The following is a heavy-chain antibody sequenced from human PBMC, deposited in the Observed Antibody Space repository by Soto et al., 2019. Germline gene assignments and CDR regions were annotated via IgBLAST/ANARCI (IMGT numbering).Heavy chain of an antibody. CDR1: GGSFNRHT. D-gene: IGHD3-22*01. V-gene: IGHV1-69*01. Sequence: QVQLVQSGAEVRKPGSSVRVSCKASGGSFNRHTISWVRQAPGQGLEWMGGIIPIFGTANHAQKFQGRVTIIADESTSTVYMELSSLRSDDTAIYYCARGRGYDSTDYYYAYWGQSTLVIVSS. J-gene: IGHJ4*02. CDR2: IIPIFGTA. CDR3: ARGRGYDSTDYYYAY.